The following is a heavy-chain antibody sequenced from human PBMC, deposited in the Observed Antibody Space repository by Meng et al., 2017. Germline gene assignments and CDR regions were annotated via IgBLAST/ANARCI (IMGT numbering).Heavy chain of an antibody. J-gene: IGHJ4*02. V-gene: IGHV3-53*02. CDR1: GSAVTTSY. CDR3: ARDSSSGWYHNY. D-gene: IGHD6-19*01. Sequence: VQLAASGGGWSQPGGSMRLSCTASGSAVTTSYMSWVRQAPGKGLEWVSVIYSGGSTYYADSVKGRFSISRDNSKNTLYLQMNSLRAEDTAVYFGARDSSSGWYHNYWGQGTLVTVSS. CDR2: IYSGGST.